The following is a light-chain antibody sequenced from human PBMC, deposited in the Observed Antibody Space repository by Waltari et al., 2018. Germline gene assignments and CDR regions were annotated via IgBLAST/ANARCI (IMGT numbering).Light chain of an antibody. CDR3: CSYAGVSTWV. J-gene: IGLJ3*02. CDR2: EVT. CDR1: SSDVGRYNL. V-gene: IGLV2-23*02. Sequence: QSALTQPASVSGSPGQSITISCTGTSSDVGRYNLVFWFQQHPGKAPKLIIYEVTKRPSGTSTRFSGSKSGNTASLTLSGRQAEDEADYFCCSYAGVSTWVFGGGTKLTVL.